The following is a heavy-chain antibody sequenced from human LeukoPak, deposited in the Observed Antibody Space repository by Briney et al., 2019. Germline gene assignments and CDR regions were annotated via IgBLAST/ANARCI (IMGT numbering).Heavy chain of an antibody. D-gene: IGHD4-17*01. CDR1: GFTVSSRY. V-gene: IGHV3-66*02. CDR2: IYSGGSI. Sequence: GGSLRLSCAASGFTVSSRYMTWVRQAPGKGLEWVSVIYSGGSIYYADSLKGRFTISRDNSKNTLYLQMNSLRVEDTAVYYCATDSNNNGDYEAWGQGTLVTVSS. J-gene: IGHJ5*02. CDR3: ATDSNNNGDYEA.